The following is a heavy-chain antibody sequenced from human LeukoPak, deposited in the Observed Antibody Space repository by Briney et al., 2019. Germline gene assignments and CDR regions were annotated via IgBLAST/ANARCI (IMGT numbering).Heavy chain of an antibody. J-gene: IGHJ5*02. Sequence: PGASVKVSCKASGYTFTSYGISWVRQAPGQGLEWMGWIGAYNGNTNYAQKLQGRVTMTTDTSTSTAYMELRSLRSDDTAVYYCARATTVTTVPVWFDPWGQGTLVTVSS. CDR3: ARATTVTTVPVWFDP. CDR2: IGAYNGNT. V-gene: IGHV1-18*01. CDR1: GYTFTSYG. D-gene: IGHD4-17*01.